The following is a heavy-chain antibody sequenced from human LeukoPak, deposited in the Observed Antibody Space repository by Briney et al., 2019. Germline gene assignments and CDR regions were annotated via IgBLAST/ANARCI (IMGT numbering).Heavy chain of an antibody. CDR3: ARGSMVRGVIWPYYYYYGMDV. CDR2: IFPIFGTA. Sequence: ASVKVSCKASGGTFSCYAISWVRQAPGQGLEWMGGIFPIFGTANYAQKFQGRVTITADKSTSTAYMELSSLRSEDTAVYYCARGSMVRGVIWPYYYYYGMDVWGKGITVTVSS. V-gene: IGHV1-69*06. J-gene: IGHJ6*04. CDR1: GGTFSCYA. D-gene: IGHD3-10*01.